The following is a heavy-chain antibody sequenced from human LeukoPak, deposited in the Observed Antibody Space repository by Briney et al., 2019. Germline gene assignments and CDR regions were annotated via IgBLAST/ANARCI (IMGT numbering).Heavy chain of an antibody. J-gene: IGHJ4*02. Sequence: GASVKVSCKASGYTFTSYGISWVRQAPGQGLEWMGWINTNTGNPTYAQGFTGRFVFSLDTSVSTAYLQISSLKAEDTAVYYCARGIGWGEVDYWGQGTLVTVSS. CDR2: INTNTGNP. CDR3: ARGIGWGEVDY. D-gene: IGHD3-16*01. V-gene: IGHV7-4-1*02. CDR1: GYTFTSYG.